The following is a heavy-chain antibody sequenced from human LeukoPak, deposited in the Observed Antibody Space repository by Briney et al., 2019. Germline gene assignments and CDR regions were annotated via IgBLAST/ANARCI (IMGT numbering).Heavy chain of an antibody. D-gene: IGHD3-10*01. V-gene: IGHV4-59*01. Sequence: PSETLSLTCTVSGASISSYYWSWIRQPPGKGREWIGYIYHSGSTNYNPSLKSGVTISVDTSKKQFSLKLSSVTAADTAVYYCARDGYGGVDYWGQGTLVTVSS. CDR3: ARDGYGGVDY. CDR1: GASISSYY. CDR2: IYHSGST. J-gene: IGHJ4*02.